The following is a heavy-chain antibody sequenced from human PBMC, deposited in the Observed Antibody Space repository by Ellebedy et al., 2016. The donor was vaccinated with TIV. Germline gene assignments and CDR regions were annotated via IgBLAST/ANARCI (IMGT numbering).Heavy chain of an antibody. Sequence: GESLNISCVASGFTFSGYAMSWVRQAPGKGLEWVSGINNGGRTTSYADSVKGRFTISRDNSRSTLYLQMNSLRAEDSAVYYCAKDMVFGDGKWEIDVWGQGTTVTVSS. J-gene: IGHJ6*02. CDR1: GFTFSGYA. D-gene: IGHD1-26*01. CDR2: INNGGRTT. V-gene: IGHV3-23*01. CDR3: AKDMVFGDGKWEIDV.